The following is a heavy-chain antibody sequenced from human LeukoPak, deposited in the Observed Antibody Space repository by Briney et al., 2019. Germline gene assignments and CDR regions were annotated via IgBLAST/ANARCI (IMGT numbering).Heavy chain of an antibody. Sequence: SVKVSCKASGGTFSSYAISWVRQAPGQGLEWMGRIIPIFDTANYAQKFQGRVTITTDESTSTAYMELSSLRSEDTAVYYCASQYSSSSYWFDPWGQGTLVTVSS. CDR3: ASQYSSSSYWFDP. D-gene: IGHD6-6*01. J-gene: IGHJ5*02. CDR2: IIPIFDTA. CDR1: GGTFSSYA. V-gene: IGHV1-69*05.